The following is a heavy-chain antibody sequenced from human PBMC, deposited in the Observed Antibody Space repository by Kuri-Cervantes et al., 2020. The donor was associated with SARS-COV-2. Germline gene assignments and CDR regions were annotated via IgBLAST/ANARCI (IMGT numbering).Heavy chain of an antibody. Sequence: ASVKVSCKVSGYTLTELSMHWVRQAPGKGLEWMGGFDPEDGETIYAQKFQGRVTMTEDTSTDTAYMELSSLRSEDTAMYYCATGIGYCSGGSCYNYYYGMDVWGQGTTVTVSS. V-gene: IGHV1-24*01. J-gene: IGHJ6*02. CDR2: FDPEDGET. D-gene: IGHD2-15*01. CDR1: GYTLTELS. CDR3: ATGIGYCSGGSCYNYYYGMDV.